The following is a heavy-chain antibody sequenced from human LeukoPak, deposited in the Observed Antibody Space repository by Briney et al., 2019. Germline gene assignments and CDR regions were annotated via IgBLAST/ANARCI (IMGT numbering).Heavy chain of an antibody. J-gene: IGHJ3*02. CDR3: ARPIAAAGTWDDAFDI. V-gene: IGHV4-61*02. CDR1: GVSISSGSYH. Sequence: SETLSLTCTASGVSISSGSYHWSWIRQPAGQGLEGIVRIYTSGRTNYNPSLKSRVNISVDTSKNQFSLKLSSVTAADTAVYYCARPIAAAGTWDDAFDIWGQGTMVTVSS. CDR2: IYTSGRT. D-gene: IGHD6-13*01.